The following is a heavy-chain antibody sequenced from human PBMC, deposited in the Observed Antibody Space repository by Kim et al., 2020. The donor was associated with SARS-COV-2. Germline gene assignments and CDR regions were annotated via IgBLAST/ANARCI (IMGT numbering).Heavy chain of an antibody. J-gene: IGHJ3*02. D-gene: IGHD3-16*01. CDR1: GFTFSSYW. CDR3: ARPYRGGSFDI. Sequence: GGSLRLSCAASGFTFSSYWMSWVRQAPGKGLEWVASIKQDASVISYVDSVRGGVTISRDNAKNSLPLQMDGLRAEDTALYFCARPYRGGSFDIWGQGTMVTVSS. V-gene: IGHV3-7*01. CDR2: IKQDASVI.